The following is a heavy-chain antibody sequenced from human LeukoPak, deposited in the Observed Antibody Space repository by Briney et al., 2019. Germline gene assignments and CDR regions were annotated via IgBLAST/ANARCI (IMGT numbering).Heavy chain of an antibody. CDR1: GFTFSSYS. D-gene: IGHD5-18*01. Sequence: GGSLGLSCAASGFTFSSYSMNWVRQAPGKGLEWVSSISSSSSYIYYADSVKGRFTISRDNAKNSLYLQMNSLRAEDTAVYYCARDLGSYQDYRGQGTLVTVSS. J-gene: IGHJ4*02. CDR2: ISSSSSYI. CDR3: ARDLGSYQDY. V-gene: IGHV3-21*01.